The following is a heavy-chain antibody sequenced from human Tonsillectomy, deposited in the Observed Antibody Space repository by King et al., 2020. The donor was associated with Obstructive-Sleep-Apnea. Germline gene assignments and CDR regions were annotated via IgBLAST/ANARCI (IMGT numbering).Heavy chain of an antibody. CDR1: GYTFTGYG. CDR3: ARGYSSSGLRYYFDY. J-gene: IGHJ4*02. Sequence: QLVQSGVEVKKPGASVKVSCKASGYTFTGYGISWVRQAPGQGLEWMGWISAYNGDTSYAQKFQGRVTMTTDTSTSTAYMELRSLRSDDTAVYYCARGYSSSGLRYYFDYWGQGTLVTVSS. D-gene: IGHD6-13*01. V-gene: IGHV1-18*04. CDR2: ISAYNGDT.